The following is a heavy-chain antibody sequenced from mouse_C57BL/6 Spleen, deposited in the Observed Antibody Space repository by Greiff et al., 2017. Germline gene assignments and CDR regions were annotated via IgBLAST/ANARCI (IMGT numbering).Heavy chain of an antibody. CDR3: ARSLYYYGSSYWYFDV. CDR1: GYTFTSYW. Sequence: QVQLQQPGAELVKPGASVKLSCKASGYTFTSYWMHWVKQRPGQGLEWIGMIHPNSGSTNYNEKFKSKAPLTVDKSSSTAYMQLSSLTSEDSAVYYCARSLYYYGSSYWYFDVWGTGTTVTVSS. D-gene: IGHD1-1*01. V-gene: IGHV1-64*01. CDR2: IHPNSGST. J-gene: IGHJ1*03.